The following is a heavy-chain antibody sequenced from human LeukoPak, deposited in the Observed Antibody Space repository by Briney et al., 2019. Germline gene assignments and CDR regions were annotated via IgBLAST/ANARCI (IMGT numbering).Heavy chain of an antibody. CDR1: GGSISSSSYY. CDR2: IYYSRST. CDR3: ARHPRGDYCSSTSCYYPSWFDP. Sequence: KPSETLSLTCTVSGGSISSSSYYWGWIRQPPGKGLEWIGSIYYSRSTYYNPSLKSRVTISVDTSKNQFSLKLSSVTAADTAVYYCARHPRGDYCSSTSCYYPSWFDPWGQGTLVTVSS. J-gene: IGHJ5*02. D-gene: IGHD2-2*01. V-gene: IGHV4-39*01.